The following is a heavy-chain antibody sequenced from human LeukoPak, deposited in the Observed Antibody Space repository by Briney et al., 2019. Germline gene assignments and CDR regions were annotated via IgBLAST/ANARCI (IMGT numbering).Heavy chain of an antibody. CDR1: GFTFRNYW. V-gene: IGHV3-7*03. J-gene: IGHJ6*02. CDR3: ARDFQPRYCSSSSCSPA. CDR2: IRPDGSQK. Sequence: PGGSLRLSCAASGFTFRNYWMSWVRQAPGEGLEWVANIRPDGSQKNYVDSARGRFTISRDNAKSSLYLQMSSLRPEDTATYYCARDFQPRYCSSSSCSPAWGQGTTVTVSS. D-gene: IGHD2-2*01.